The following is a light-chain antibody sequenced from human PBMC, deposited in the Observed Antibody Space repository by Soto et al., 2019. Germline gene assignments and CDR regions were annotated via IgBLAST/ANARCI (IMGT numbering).Light chain of an antibody. Sequence: DIVMTQSPDSLAVSLGERATINCKSSQSVLYSSINKNYLAWYQQNPGQPPKLLIYWASTRESGVPDRFRGSGSGTDFTLTISSLQAEDVAVYYCQQYYTTPYTFGQGTKLEIK. V-gene: IGKV4-1*01. CDR3: QQYYTTPYT. J-gene: IGKJ2*01. CDR1: QSVLYSSINKNY. CDR2: WAS.